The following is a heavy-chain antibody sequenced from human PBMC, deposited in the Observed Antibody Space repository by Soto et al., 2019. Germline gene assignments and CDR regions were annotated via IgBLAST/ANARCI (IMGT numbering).Heavy chain of an antibody. Sequence: PGESLKISCKASGYTFTSYAMHWVRQAPGQRLEWLGWINAGNGNTKYSQKFQGRVTITRDTSASTAYMELSSLRSEDTAVYYCARDPLVLSHYYGMDVWGQGTTVTVSS. CDR3: ARDPLVLSHYYGMDV. V-gene: IGHV1-3*01. D-gene: IGHD1-26*01. CDR2: INAGNGNT. CDR1: GYTFTSYA. J-gene: IGHJ6*02.